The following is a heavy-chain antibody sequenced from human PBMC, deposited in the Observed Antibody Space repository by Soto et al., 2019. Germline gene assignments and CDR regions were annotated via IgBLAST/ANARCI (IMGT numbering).Heavy chain of an antibody. J-gene: IGHJ6*02. CDR1: GYTFTSYD. V-gene: IGHV1-8*01. CDR3: ARESSIIAVAAYYYYGMDV. Sequence: GASVKVSCKASGYTFTSYDINWVRQATGQGLEWMGWMNPNSGNTGYAQKFQGRVTMTRNTSISTAYMELSSLRSEDTAVYYCARESSIIAVAAYYYYGMDVWGQGTTVTVSS. CDR2: MNPNSGNT. D-gene: IGHD6-19*01.